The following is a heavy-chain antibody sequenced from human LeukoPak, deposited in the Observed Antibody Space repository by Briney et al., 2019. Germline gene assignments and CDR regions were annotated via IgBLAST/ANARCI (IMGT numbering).Heavy chain of an antibody. D-gene: IGHD2-15*01. CDR1: GFTFSSYA. V-gene: IGHV3-23*01. CDR3: AKAGPGYCSGGSCYPGASYFDY. J-gene: IGHJ4*02. CDR2: IRGSGGST. Sequence: GGSLRLSCAASGFTFSSYAMSWVRQAPGKGLEWVSAIRGSGGSTYYADSVKGRCTISRDNSKTTLYLQMNSLRAEDTAVYYCAKAGPGYCSGGSCYPGASYFDYWGQGTLVTVSS.